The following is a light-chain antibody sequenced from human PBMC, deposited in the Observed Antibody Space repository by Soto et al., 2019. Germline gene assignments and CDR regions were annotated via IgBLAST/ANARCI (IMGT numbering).Light chain of an antibody. CDR2: DAS. J-gene: IGKJ1*01. CDR1: QRVNNY. CDR3: QQYNSWT. Sequence: DVQMTQSPSSLSASVGDRVTITCRASQRVNNYLNWYQLKPGKAPKLLIYDASSLESGVPSRFSGSGSGTEFTLTISSLQPDDFATYYCQQYNSWTFGQGTKVDI. V-gene: IGKV1-5*01.